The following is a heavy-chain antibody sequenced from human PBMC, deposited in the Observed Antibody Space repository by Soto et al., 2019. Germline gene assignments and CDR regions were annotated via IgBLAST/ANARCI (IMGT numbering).Heavy chain of an antibody. CDR3: ARDGQSLAPYALDV. V-gene: IGHV3-33*01. CDR2: IWYDGSNK. D-gene: IGHD6-19*01. Sequence: QVQVVESGGGVVQPGRSLRLSCTASGFTFSGHAMHWVRQPPGKGLEWVAQIWYDGSNKYYADSVKGRFTISRDNSKNTLYVQMESLRVEDTAVYYCARDGQSLAPYALDVWGQGNSVTVSS. J-gene: IGHJ6*02. CDR1: GFTFSGHA.